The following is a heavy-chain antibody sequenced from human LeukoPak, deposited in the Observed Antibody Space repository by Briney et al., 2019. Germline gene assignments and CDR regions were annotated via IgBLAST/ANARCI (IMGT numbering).Heavy chain of an antibody. Sequence: SETLSLTCAVSGFTISSYYWSWIRQPPGEGLEWIGYIYYDGRNNYNPSLKSRVTISIAPSMNQCSLKLTCVPAADTAVDYREGPERNSGWSVYWGQGTLVTVSS. V-gene: IGHV4-59*03. D-gene: IGHD6-19*01. CDR1: GFTISSYY. J-gene: IGHJ5*01. CDR3: EGPERNSGWSVY. CDR2: IYYDGRN.